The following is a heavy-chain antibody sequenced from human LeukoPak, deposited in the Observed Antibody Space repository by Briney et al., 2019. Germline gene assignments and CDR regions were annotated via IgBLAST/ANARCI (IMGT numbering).Heavy chain of an antibody. CDR1: GDSTSSDRYY. D-gene: IGHD6-6*01. V-gene: IGHV4-30-4*08. CDR3: ARAPYSSSSARHIDY. CDR2: IYYSGST. Sequence: PSETLSLTCTVSGDSTSSDRYYGGWVRQPPGKGLEWIGYIYYSGSTYYNPSLKSRITISVDTSKNQFSLKLSSVTAADTAVYYCARAPYSSSSARHIDYWGQGTLITVSS. J-gene: IGHJ4*02.